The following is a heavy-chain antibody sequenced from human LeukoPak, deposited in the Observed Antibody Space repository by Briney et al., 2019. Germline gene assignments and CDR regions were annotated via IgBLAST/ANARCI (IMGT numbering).Heavy chain of an antibody. CDR2: IYSGGST. D-gene: IGHD2-15*01. Sequence: GGSLRLSCAASGFTVSSNYMSWVRQAPGKGLEWVSVIYSGGSTYYADSVKGRFTISRDNSKNTLYLQMNSLRAEDTAVYYCAKDRTGYFSGYLDYWGQGTLVTVSS. CDR3: AKDRTGYFSGYLDY. J-gene: IGHJ4*02. CDR1: GFTVSSNY. V-gene: IGHV3-53*01.